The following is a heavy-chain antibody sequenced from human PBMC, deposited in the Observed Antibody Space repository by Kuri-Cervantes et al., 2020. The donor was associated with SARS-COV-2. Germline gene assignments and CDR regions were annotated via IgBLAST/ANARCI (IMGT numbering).Heavy chain of an antibody. CDR3: ARDNWGNAFDT. D-gene: IGHD7-27*01. CDR2: SNAGNGNT. CDR1: GYTFTSYA. Sequence: ASVKVSCKASGYTFTSYAMHWVRQAPGQRLEWMGWSNAGNGNTKYSQEFQGGVTITRNTSISTAYMELSSLRSEDTAVYYCARDNWGNAFDTWGQGTMVTVSS. V-gene: IGHV1-3*02. J-gene: IGHJ3*02.